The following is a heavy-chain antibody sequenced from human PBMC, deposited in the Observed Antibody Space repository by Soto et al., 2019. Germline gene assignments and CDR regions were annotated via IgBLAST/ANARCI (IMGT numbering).Heavy chain of an antibody. Sequence: QVQLVQSGAEVKKPGSSVKVSCKASGGTFSTYTIIWVRQAPGQGLEWMGRILPMLDITNSAQRFHARVTITSDKSTSTYYLELSSLRSEDTAVYYCTLGSWSAETFDISARGTMVTVSS. CDR3: TLGSWSAETFDI. J-gene: IGHJ3*02. CDR2: ILPMLDIT. CDR1: GGTFSTYT. V-gene: IGHV1-69*02. D-gene: IGHD6-13*01.